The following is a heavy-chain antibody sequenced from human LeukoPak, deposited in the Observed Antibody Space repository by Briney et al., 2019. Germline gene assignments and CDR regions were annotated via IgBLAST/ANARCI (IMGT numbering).Heavy chain of an antibody. CDR1: GFTFSSYS. Sequence: PRRSLRLSCAASGFTFSSYSMNWVPQAPGKGLEWVSSISSSSSYIYYAASVKGRFTISRDNAKNSLYLQMNSLRAEDTAVYYCARDSSSSYFDYWGQGTLVTVSS. D-gene: IGHD6-6*01. CDR2: ISSSSSYI. J-gene: IGHJ4*02. V-gene: IGHV3-21*01. CDR3: ARDSSSSYFDY.